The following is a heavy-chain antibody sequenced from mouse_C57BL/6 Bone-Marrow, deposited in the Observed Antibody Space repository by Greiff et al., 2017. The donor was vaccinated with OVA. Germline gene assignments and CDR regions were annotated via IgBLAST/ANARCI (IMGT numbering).Heavy chain of an antibody. CDR3: ARGPIYYYGSSPWFAY. J-gene: IGHJ3*01. CDR2: INPNNGGT. D-gene: IGHD1-1*01. Sequence: EVKLLESGPELVKPGASVKMSCKASGYTFTDYNMHWVKQSHGKSLEWIGYINPNNGGTSYNQKFKGKATLTVNKSSSTAYMELRSLTSEDSAVYYCARGPIYYYGSSPWFAYWGQGTLVTVSA. V-gene: IGHV1-22*01. CDR1: GYTFTDYN.